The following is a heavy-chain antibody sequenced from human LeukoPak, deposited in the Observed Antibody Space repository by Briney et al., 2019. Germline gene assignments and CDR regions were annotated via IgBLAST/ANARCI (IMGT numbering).Heavy chain of an antibody. D-gene: IGHD2-15*01. V-gene: IGHV3-23*01. Sequence: GGSLRLSCAASGFTFNNYPMHWVRQAPGKGLEWVSTISGSGVSTYYADSVKGRFTISRDNSKNTLYLQMNSLRAEDTAVYYCAKARGYCSGGSCYYFDYWGQGTLVTVSS. CDR2: ISGSGVST. J-gene: IGHJ4*02. CDR3: AKARGYCSGGSCYYFDY. CDR1: GFTFNNYP.